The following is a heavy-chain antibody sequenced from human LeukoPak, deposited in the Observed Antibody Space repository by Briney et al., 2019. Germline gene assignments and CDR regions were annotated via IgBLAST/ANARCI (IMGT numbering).Heavy chain of an antibody. V-gene: IGHV3-21*01. D-gene: IGHD3-10*01. Sequence: GGSLRLSCSVSGLTFSSYSMSWVRQAPGKGLEWVSSISGNGNYIYYADSVRGRFTVSRDNAKNSLYLQMNSLGAEDTAVYYCARGYGRGDTFDPWGQGTLVTVSS. CDR3: ARGYGRGDTFDP. CDR2: ISGNGNYI. CDR1: GLTFSSYS. J-gene: IGHJ5*02.